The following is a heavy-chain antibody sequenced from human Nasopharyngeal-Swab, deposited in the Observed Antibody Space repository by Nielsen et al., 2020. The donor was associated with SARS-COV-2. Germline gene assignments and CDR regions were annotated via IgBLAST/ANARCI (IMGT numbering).Heavy chain of an antibody. D-gene: IGHD6-13*01. CDR3: AKILSRIAAAGTEFDY. CDR2: ISWNSGSR. CDR1: GFSFDDYA. Sequence: GGSLRLSCAVSGFSFDDYAMHWVRQAPGKGLEWVSGISWNSGSRGYADSVKGRFTISRDNARNSLYLQMNSLRAEDTAVYYCAKILSRIAAAGTEFDYWGQGTLVTVSS. V-gene: IGHV3-9*01. J-gene: IGHJ4*02.